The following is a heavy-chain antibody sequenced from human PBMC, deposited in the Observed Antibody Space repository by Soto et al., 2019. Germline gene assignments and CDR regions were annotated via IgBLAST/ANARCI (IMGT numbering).Heavy chain of an antibody. Sequence: PGESLKISCKGSGYNFTTFWIGWVRQMPGKGLEWMGIIYPGDSETKYSPDFEGQVTTSADRSTNTAYLQWRSLRASDTAMYYCARLGFPGAIYFASWGMGPLVTVSS. CDR3: ARLGFPGAIYFAS. D-gene: IGHD3-9*01. J-gene: IGHJ4*02. CDR1: GYNFTTFW. CDR2: IYPGDSET. V-gene: IGHV5-51*01.